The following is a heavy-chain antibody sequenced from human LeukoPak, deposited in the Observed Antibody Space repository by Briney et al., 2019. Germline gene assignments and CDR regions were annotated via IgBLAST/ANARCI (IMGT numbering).Heavy chain of an antibody. V-gene: IGHV1-46*01. CDR2: INPSGGAT. CDR3: ARLEPSLRGSTFDY. Sequence: GASVKVSCKASGYTFTSYYMHWVRQAPGQGLEWMGIINPSGGATSYAQKFQGRVTMTRDMSTSTVYMELSSLRSEDTAVYFCARLEPSLRGSTFDYWGQGTLVTVSS. CDR1: GYTFTSYY. D-gene: IGHD5/OR15-5a*01. J-gene: IGHJ4*02.